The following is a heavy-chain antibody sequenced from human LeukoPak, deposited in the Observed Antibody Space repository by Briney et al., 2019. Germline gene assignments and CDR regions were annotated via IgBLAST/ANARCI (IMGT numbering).Heavy chain of an antibody. V-gene: IGHV3-48*04. CDR1: GFTVSINS. J-gene: IGHJ6*04. D-gene: IGHD3-10*02. CDR2: ISSSGSTI. Sequence: GSLRLSCTVSGFTVSINSMSWVRQAPGKGLEWVSYISSSGSTIYYADSVKGRFTISRDNAKNSLYLQMNSLRAEDTAVYYCAELGITMIGGVWGKGTTVTISS. CDR3: AELGITMIGGV.